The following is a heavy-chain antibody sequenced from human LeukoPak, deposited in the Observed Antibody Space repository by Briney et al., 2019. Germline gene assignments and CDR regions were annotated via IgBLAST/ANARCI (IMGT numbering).Heavy chain of an antibody. V-gene: IGHV3-74*01. CDR3: ASAYYHYYLDY. CDR2: INGDGSST. CDR1: GFTFRSYW. J-gene: IGHJ4*02. D-gene: IGHD3-16*01. Sequence: PGGSLRLSCEASGFTFRSYWMHWVRQAPGKGLVWVSRINGDGSSTSYADSVKGRFTISRDNAKNTLYLQMNSLRAEDSAVYYCASAYYHYYLDYWGQGTLVTVSS.